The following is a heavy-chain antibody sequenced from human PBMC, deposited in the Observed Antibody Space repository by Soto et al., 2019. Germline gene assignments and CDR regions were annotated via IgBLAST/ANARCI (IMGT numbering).Heavy chain of an antibody. CDR2: IYPDNSQT. CDR1: RYRFYRHS. J-gene: IGHJ5*02. V-gene: IGHV5-51*01. CDR3: ARFGGASLSYNWFEL. Sequence: PGGSQKNSCNGSRYRFYRHSIGGVRQLPGKGLEWMGIIYPDNSQTRYSPSLQGQVTMSADKSISTVYLQWSSLKASDSAMYYCARFGGASLSYNWFELWGQGTLVTVSS. D-gene: IGHD3-16*01.